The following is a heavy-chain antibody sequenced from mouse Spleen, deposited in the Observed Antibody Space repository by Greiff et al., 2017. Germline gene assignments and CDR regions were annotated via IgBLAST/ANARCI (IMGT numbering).Heavy chain of an antibody. Sequence: EVQRVESGPGLVKPSQSLSLTCSVTGYSITSGYYWNWIRQFPGNKLEWMGYISYDGSNNYNPSLKNRISITRDTSKNQFFLKLNSVTTEDTATYYCATEITTVGRYYYAMDYWGQGTSVTVSS. CDR2: ISYDGSN. D-gene: IGHD1-1*01. CDR3: ATEITTVGRYYYAMDY. CDR1: GYSITSGYY. V-gene: IGHV3-6*01. J-gene: IGHJ4*01.